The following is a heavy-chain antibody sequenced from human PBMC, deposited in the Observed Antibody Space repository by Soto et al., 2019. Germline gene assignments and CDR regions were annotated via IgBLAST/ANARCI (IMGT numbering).Heavy chain of an antibody. CDR3: AHRPGTTYYDFWSGYINWFDP. J-gene: IGHJ5*02. Sequence: QITLKESGPTLVKPTQPLTLTCTFSGFSLSTSGVGVGWIRQPPGKALEWLALINWDDDKRYSPSLKSRLTITKDTSKNQVVLTMTNMDPVDTATYYCAHRPGTTYYDFWSGYINWFDPWGQGTLVTVSS. V-gene: IGHV2-5*02. CDR1: GFSLSTSGVG. D-gene: IGHD3-3*01. CDR2: INWDDDK.